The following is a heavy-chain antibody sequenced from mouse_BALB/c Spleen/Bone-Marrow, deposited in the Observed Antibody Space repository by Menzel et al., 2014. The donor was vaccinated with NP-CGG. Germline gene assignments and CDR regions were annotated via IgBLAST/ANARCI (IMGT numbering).Heavy chain of an antibody. CDR1: GDSNTSGY. CDR2: ISYSGNT. CDR3: ATYDGYCFDY. D-gene: IGHD2-3*01. Sequence: EVQLQESGPSLVKPSQTLSLTCSVTGDSNTSGYWNWIRKFPGNKLEYMGYISYSGNTYYNPSLKSRISITRDTSKNQYYLQLNSVTTEDTATYYCATYDGYCFDYWGQGTTLTVSS. J-gene: IGHJ2*01. V-gene: IGHV3-8*02.